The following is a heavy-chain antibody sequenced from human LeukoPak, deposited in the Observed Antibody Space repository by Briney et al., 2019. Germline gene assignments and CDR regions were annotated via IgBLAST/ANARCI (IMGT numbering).Heavy chain of an antibody. D-gene: IGHD6-13*01. J-gene: IGHJ4*02. V-gene: IGHV4-61*02. CDR3: ARERGSSWYLYYFDY. CDR2: IYTSGST. CDR1: GGSVSSGSYY. Sequence: SETLSLTCTVSGGSVSSGSYYWSWIRQPPGKGLEWIGRIYTSGSTNYNPSLKSRVTISVDTSKNQFSLKLSSVTAADTAVYYCARERGSSWYLYYFDYWGQGTLVTVSS.